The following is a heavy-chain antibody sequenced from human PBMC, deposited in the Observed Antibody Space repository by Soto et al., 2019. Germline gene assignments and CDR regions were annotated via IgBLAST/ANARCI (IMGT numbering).Heavy chain of an antibody. CDR3: ARQGRNGDGFDP. CDR1: GGSISSSSYY. V-gene: IGHV4-39*01. D-gene: IGHD4-4*01. J-gene: IGHJ5*02. CDR2: IYYSGST. Sequence: QLQLQESGPGLVKPSETLSLTCTVSGGSISSSSYYWGWIRQPPGKGLEWIGSIYYSGSTNYNPSLKSRGTISVDTSKNQFSLKLSSVTAADTAVYYCARQGRNGDGFDPWGQGTLVTVSS.